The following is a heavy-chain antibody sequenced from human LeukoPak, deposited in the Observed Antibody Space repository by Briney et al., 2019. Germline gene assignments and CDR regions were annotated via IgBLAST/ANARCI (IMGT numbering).Heavy chain of an antibody. CDR2: ITGSGTGT. CDR3: AKGDGSGFLFDY. D-gene: IGHD3-22*01. V-gene: IGHV3-23*01. Sequence: GGSLRLSCAASGFIFSGYGMSWVRQAPGKGLEWVSGITGSGTGTFYADSVKGRFTISRDNSRNTVYLQMNSLRGEDTAVYYCAKGDGSGFLFDYWGQGTLVTVSS. CDR1: GFIFSGYG. J-gene: IGHJ4*02.